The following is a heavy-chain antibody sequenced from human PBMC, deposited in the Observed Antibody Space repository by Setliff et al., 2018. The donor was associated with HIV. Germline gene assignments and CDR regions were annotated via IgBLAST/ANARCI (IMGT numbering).Heavy chain of an antibody. D-gene: IGHD3-22*01. CDR2: ISAYNGNT. CDR1: GYTFTSYG. Sequence: ASVKVSCKASGYTFTSYGINWVRQAPGQGLEWMGWISAYNGNTNYAQKRQGRVTMTTETSTGTAYMGLRSLRSDDTAVYYCARVSQDDSSCYYYPWYFYYWGQGTLVTVSS. CDR3: ARVSQDDSSCYYYPWYFYY. V-gene: IGHV1-18*01. J-gene: IGHJ4*02.